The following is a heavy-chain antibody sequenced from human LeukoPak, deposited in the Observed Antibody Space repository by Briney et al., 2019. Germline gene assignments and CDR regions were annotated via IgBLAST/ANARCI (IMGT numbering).Heavy chain of an antibody. J-gene: IGHJ4*02. Sequence: PSETLSLTCSVSGDSVSGGSYQWTWIRQHPGKGLEWIGCVYRSGTAYYNPSLKSRVTISLDTSKNQFSLRLSSVTAADTAMYYCARGGVSTITLIYWGQGILVTVAS. CDR2: VYRSGTA. CDR1: GDSVSGGSYQ. CDR3: ARGGVSTITLIY. D-gene: IGHD4-11*01. V-gene: IGHV4-31*03.